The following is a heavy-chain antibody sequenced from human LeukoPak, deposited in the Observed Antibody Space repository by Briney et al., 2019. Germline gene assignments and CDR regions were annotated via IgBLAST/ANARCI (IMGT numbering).Heavy chain of an antibody. CDR1: GGSISSYY. J-gene: IGHJ4*02. CDR3: AREVRSSSWYGHFDY. V-gene: IGHV4-59*01. CDR2: IYYSGST. D-gene: IGHD6-13*01. Sequence: PSETLSLTCTVSGGSISSYYWSWIRQPPGKGLEWIGYIYYSGSTNYNPSLKSRVTISVDTSKNQFSLKLSSVTAADTAVYYCAREVRSSSWYGHFDYWGQGTLVTVSP.